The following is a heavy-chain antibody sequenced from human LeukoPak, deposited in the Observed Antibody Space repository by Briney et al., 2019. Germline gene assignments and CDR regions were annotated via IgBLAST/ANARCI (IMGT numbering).Heavy chain of an antibody. J-gene: IGHJ4*02. Sequence: GESLKISCKGSGYSFTCYWIGWVRQMPGKGLEWMGIIYPGDSDTRYSPSFQGQVTISADKSISTAYLQWSSLKASDTAMYYCARHRTTVTPELDYWGQGTLVTVSS. V-gene: IGHV5-51*01. CDR3: ARHRTTVTPELDY. D-gene: IGHD4-17*01. CDR2: IYPGDSDT. CDR1: GYSFTCYW.